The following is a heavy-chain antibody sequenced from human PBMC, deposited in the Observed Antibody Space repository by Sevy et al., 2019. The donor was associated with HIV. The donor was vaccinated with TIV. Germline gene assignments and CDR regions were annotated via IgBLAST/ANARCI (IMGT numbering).Heavy chain of an antibody. J-gene: IGHJ4*02. CDR2: ISSGSSYI. CDR1: GFTFSYYT. V-gene: IGHV3-21*03. CDR3: ARSTDYYDNSGYDS. D-gene: IGHD3-22*01. Sequence: GGSLRLSCAASGFTFSYYTMNWVRQAPGKGLEWVSSISSGSSYIFYADSMKGQFTVSRDNAKNSLFLQMNSLRDEDTALYYCARSTDYYDNSGYDSWGRGTLVTVSS.